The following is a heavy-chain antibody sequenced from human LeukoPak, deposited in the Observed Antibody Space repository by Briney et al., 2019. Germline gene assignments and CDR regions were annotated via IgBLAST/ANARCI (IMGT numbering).Heavy chain of an antibody. CDR3: AAETEDYDSSGSGMDV. Sequence: SVKVSCKASGFTFTSSAVQWVRQARGQRLWWIGWIVVGSGNTNYAQKFQERVTITRDMSTSTAYMELSSLRSEETAVYYCAAETEDYDSSGSGMDVWGQGTTVTVSS. J-gene: IGHJ6*02. CDR1: GFTFTSSA. CDR2: IVVGSGNT. D-gene: IGHD3-22*01. V-gene: IGHV1-58*01.